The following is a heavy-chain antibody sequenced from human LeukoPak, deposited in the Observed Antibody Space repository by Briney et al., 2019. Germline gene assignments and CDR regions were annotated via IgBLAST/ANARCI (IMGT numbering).Heavy chain of an antibody. J-gene: IGHJ4*02. CDR3: AFSRGGTVTTPFDY. CDR2: ISGSGGST. D-gene: IGHD4-17*01. CDR1: GFTFSSYA. V-gene: IGHV3-23*01. Sequence: GGSLRLSCAASGFTFSSYAMSWVRQAPGKGLEWVSAISGSGGSTYYADSVKGRLTISRDNSKNTLYLQMNSLRAEDTAVYYCAFSRGGTVTTPFDYWGQGTLVTVSS.